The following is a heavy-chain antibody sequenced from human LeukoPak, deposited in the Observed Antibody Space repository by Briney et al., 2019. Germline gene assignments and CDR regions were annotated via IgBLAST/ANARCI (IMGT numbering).Heavy chain of an antibody. D-gene: IGHD1-26*01. V-gene: IGHV1-3*04. Sequence: ASVHVSCKASGYTFTSYSMHWVSQSPGQRLEWMGWINTGHGSTKYSQKFQGRVTITRDTSASTAYLELTSLRSEDTAVYYCARFSGAFDSWGQGTMVTVSS. CDR3: ARFSGAFDS. CDR1: GYTFTSYS. CDR2: INTGHGST. J-gene: IGHJ3*02.